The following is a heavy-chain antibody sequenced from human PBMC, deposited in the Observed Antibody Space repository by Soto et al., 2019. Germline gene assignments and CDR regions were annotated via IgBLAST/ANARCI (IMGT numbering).Heavy chain of an antibody. J-gene: IGHJ4*02. V-gene: IGHV3-72*01. D-gene: IGHD6-19*01. CDR3: VIVQLSSVRYKRPDV. CDR2: IRNKANSYAT. Sequence: PGGSLRLSCEASGFTFSDYYMDWVRQAPGKGLEWVGRIRNKANSYATHHGASVQGRFIVSRDDSMNSLYLQMNSLKTEDTAVYYCVIVQLSSVRYKRPDVRGQASLVTVSS. CDR1: GFTFSDYY.